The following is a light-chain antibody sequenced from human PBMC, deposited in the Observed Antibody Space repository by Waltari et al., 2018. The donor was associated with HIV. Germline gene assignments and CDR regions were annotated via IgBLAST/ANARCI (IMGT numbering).Light chain of an antibody. CDR1: GSNIGATYD. J-gene: IGLJ2*01. CDR2: GNS. CDR3: QSYDSRLSGSV. V-gene: IGLV1-40*01. Sequence: SVLTQPPSVSGAPGQRVTISCSESGSNIGATYDVHWYQHLPGTAPKLLIYGNSHRPSGVPDRFSCSKSVTSASLAITGLQPEDEGDYYCQSYDSRLSGSVFGGGTKLTVL.